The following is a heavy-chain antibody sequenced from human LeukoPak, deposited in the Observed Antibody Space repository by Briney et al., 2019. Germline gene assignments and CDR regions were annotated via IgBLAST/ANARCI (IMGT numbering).Heavy chain of an antibody. Sequence: SSQTLSLTCAVSGDSISSGGYSWSWIRQPPGKGLEWIGHIYYSGSAYSNPSLQSRVTISVDASKNQLSLKLRSVTAADTAVYYCARGTTGSQNLDTAMVPYYYYMDVWGKGTTVTVSS. J-gene: IGHJ6*03. D-gene: IGHD5-18*01. CDR1: GDSISSGGYS. CDR2: IYYSGSA. V-gene: IGHV4-30-4*07. CDR3: ARGTTGSQNLDTAMVPYYYYMDV.